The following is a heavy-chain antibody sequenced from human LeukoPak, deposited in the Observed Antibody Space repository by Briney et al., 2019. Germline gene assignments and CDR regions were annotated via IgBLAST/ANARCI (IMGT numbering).Heavy chain of an antibody. CDR2: ISTYNGNT. V-gene: IGHV1-18*01. CDR1: GYTFSSYG. J-gene: IGHJ4*02. D-gene: IGHD5-24*01. CDR3: AISGDGYNLAAFDY. Sequence: ASVKVSCKAFGYTFSSYGFTWMRQAPGQGLEWMGWISTYNGNTHYAQRLQGRVTMTTDTSTSTAYMELRSLRSDDTAVYYCAISGDGYNLAAFDYWGQGTLVTVSS.